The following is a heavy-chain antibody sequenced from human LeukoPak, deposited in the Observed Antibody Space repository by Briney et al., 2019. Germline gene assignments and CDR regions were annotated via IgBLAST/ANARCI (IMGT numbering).Heavy chain of an antibody. D-gene: IGHD5-18*01. Sequence: PSETLSLTCTVSGGSLSSSSYYWGWIRQPPGKGLEWIGSIYYSGSTYYNPSLKSRVTISVDTSKNQFSLKLSSVTAADTAVYYCAVYSYGSRYFDYWGQGTLVTVSS. V-gene: IGHV4-39*07. J-gene: IGHJ4*02. CDR3: AVYSYGSRYFDY. CDR2: IYYSGST. CDR1: GGSLSSSSYY.